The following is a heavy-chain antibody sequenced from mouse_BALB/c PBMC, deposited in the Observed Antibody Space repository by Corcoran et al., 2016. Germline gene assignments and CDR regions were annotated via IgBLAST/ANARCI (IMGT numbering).Heavy chain of an antibody. D-gene: IGHD1-1*01. CDR3: ARDYYGSSYLDY. CDR1: GYSITSGYY. Sequence: DVQLQESGPGLVKPSQSLSLTCSVTGYSITSGYYWNWIRQFPGNKLEWMGYISYDGSNNYNPSLKNRISSTRDTSKNQFFLKLNSVTTEDTATYYCARDYYGSSYLDYWGQGTTLTVSS. J-gene: IGHJ2*01. V-gene: IGHV3-6*02. CDR2: ISYDGSN.